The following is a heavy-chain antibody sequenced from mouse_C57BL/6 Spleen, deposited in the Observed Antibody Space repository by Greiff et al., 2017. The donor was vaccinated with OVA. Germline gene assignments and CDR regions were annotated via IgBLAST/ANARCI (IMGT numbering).Heavy chain of an antibody. Sequence: VQLKQPGAELVRPGSSVKLSCKASGYTFTSYWMHWVKQRPEQGLEWIGRIDPANGNTKYAPKFQGKATITADTSSNTAYLQLSSLTSEDTAIYYCAISEAMDYWGQGTSVTVSS. D-gene: IGHD1-2*01. J-gene: IGHJ4*01. CDR2: IDPANGNT. V-gene: IGHV14-3*01. CDR1: GYTFTSYW. CDR3: AISEAMDY.